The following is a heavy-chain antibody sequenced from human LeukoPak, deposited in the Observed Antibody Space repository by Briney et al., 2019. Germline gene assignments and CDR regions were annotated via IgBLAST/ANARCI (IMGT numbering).Heavy chain of an antibody. CDR2: ISSSSSYI. V-gene: IGHV3-21*01. Sequence: PGGSLRLSCAASGFTFSNYAMNWVRQAPGKGLEWVSSISSSSSYIYYADSVKGRFTISRDNAKNSLYLQMNSLRAEDTAVYYCARDNLPVNYDFWSGYYKYNWFDPWGQGTLVTVSS. J-gene: IGHJ5*02. CDR1: GFTFSNYA. CDR3: ARDNLPVNYDFWSGYYKYNWFDP. D-gene: IGHD3-3*01.